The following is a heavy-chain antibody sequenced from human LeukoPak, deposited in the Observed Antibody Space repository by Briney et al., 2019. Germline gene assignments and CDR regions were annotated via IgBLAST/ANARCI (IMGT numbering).Heavy chain of an antibody. CDR2: ISSSSTI. V-gene: IGHV3-69-1*01. CDR3: ARGFYYDSS. D-gene: IGHD3-22*01. CDR1: GFTVSSNY. Sequence: GGSLRLSCAASGFTVSSNYMSWVRQAPGKGLEWVSYISSSSTIYYADSVKGRFTISRDNAKNSLYLQMNSLRAEDTAVYYCARGFYYDSSGGQGTLVTVSS. J-gene: IGHJ4*02.